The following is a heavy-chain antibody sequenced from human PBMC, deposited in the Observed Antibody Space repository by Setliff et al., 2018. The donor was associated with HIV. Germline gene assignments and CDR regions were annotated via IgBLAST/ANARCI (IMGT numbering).Heavy chain of an antibody. D-gene: IGHD3-22*01. CDR1: GASIRGHY. CDR2: IYYSGNT. V-gene: IGHV4-59*08. CDR3: ARSLVPSGYYYGRHAFDI. Sequence: PSETLSLTCSVSGASIRGHYWGWIRQSPGKGLEWIGNIYYSGNTNYNPSFKSRVTISVDTSKNQFSLRVNSVTAADTAVYYCARSLVPSGYYYGRHAFDIWGQGTKVTVS. J-gene: IGHJ3*02.